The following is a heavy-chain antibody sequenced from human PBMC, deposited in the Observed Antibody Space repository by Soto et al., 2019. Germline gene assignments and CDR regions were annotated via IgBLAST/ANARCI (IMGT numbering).Heavy chain of an antibody. D-gene: IGHD2-2*01. V-gene: IGHV1-18*01. CDR1: GYTFTSYG. CDR3: ARDLVVHTTTGGVDF. Sequence: QVQLVQSGAEVKTPGASVKVSCKASGYTFTSYGVTWVRQAPGQGLEWMGWVSGYNGNTNYAQKFQDRVTMTTDTSTNTAYMELRSLRPDDTAVYYCARDLVVHTTTGGVDFWGQGTLVTVSS. CDR2: VSGYNGNT. J-gene: IGHJ4*02.